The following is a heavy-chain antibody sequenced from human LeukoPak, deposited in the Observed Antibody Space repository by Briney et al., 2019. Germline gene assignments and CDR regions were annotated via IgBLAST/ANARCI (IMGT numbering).Heavy chain of an antibody. CDR2: ISRSNSFI. Sequence: GGSLRLSCAASGFTFSSYTMNWVRQASGKGLEWVSSISRSNSFIYYADSVKGRFTISRDDARNSLYLQMNSLRAEDTAVYYCASHYGSGSSPFDHWGQGTLVTVST. J-gene: IGHJ4*02. D-gene: IGHD3-10*01. CDR1: GFTFSSYT. CDR3: ASHYGSGSSPFDH. V-gene: IGHV3-21*01.